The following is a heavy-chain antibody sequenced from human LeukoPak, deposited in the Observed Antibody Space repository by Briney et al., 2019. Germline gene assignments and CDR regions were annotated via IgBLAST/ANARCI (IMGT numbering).Heavy chain of an antibody. CDR2: INAGNGNT. CDR1: GYTFTSYA. D-gene: IGHD2-2*01. V-gene: IGHV1-3*01. CDR3: AREEGIVVVPAAASGPFDY. J-gene: IGHJ4*02. Sequence: ASVTVSCKASGYTFTSYAMHWVRQAPGQRLEWMGGINAGNGNTKYSQKFQGRVTITRDTSASTAYMELSSLRSEDTAVYYCAREEGIVVVPAAASGPFDYWGQGTLVTVSS.